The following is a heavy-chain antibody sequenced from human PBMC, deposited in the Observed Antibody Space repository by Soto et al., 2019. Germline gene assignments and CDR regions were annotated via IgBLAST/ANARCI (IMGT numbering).Heavy chain of an antibody. Sequence: PPETLSLTCAVSGGSISSSSYYWVWILQPPGKGLEWIWSIYYSGSTYYNPSLKSRVTISVDTSKNQFSLKLSSVTAADTAVYYCARCPRYSGSYWFDPWGQGTLVTVSS. CDR3: ARCPRYSGSYWFDP. D-gene: IGHD1-26*01. J-gene: IGHJ5*02. V-gene: IGHV4-39*07. CDR1: GGSISSSSYY. CDR2: IYYSGST.